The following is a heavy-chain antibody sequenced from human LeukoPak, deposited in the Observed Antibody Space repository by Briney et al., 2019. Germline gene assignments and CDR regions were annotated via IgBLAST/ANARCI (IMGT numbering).Heavy chain of an antibody. J-gene: IGHJ4*02. V-gene: IGHV4-34*01. CDR1: GGSFSGYY. D-gene: IGHD5-24*01. Sequence: SETLSLTCAVYGGSFSGYYWSWIRQPPGKGLEWIGEINHSGSTNYNPSLKSRVTISVDTSKNQFSLKLSSVTAADTAVYYCARLYGYNVNYWGQGTLVTVSS. CDR2: INHSGST. CDR3: ARLYGYNVNY.